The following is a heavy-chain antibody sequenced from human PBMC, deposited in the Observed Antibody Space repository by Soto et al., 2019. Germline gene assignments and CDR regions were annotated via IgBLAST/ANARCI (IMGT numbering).Heavy chain of an antibody. CDR3: ARGHRCGYGCGDCGDS. Sequence: EVYLVESGGGVVRPGGSLRLSCAASGFGFDEYGMSWVRQGPGKGLEWVSGINRHGDSTGYADSVKGRFTISRDNAKNLRNWQMNGLRAEDWAFYYCARGHRCGYGCGDCGDSWGQGTLLPVSS. CDR2: INRHGDST. D-gene: IGHD2-21*02. CDR1: GFGFDEYG. J-gene: IGHJ4*02. V-gene: IGHV3-20*04.